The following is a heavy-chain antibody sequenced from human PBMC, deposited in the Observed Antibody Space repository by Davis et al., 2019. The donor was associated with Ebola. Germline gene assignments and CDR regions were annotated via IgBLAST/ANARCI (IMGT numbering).Heavy chain of an antibody. CDR2: IWYDGSNK. J-gene: IGHJ6*02. Sequence: GESLKISCAASGFTFSSYGMHWVRQAPGKGLEWVAVIWYDGSNKYYADSVKGRFTISRDNAKNSLYLQMNSLRYEDTAVYYCARVKGTMAYYYYGMDVWGQGTTVTVSS. V-gene: IGHV3-33*01. D-gene: IGHD3-10*01. CDR1: GFTFSSYG. CDR3: ARVKGTMAYYYYGMDV.